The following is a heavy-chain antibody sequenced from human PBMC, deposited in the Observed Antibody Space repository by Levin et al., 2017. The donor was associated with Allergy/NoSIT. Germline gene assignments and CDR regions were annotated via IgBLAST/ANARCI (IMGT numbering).Heavy chain of an antibody. CDR2: IVDSGAST. CDR3: TKDVLFARGATYRYSGFDS. J-gene: IGHJ4*02. V-gene: IGHV3-23*01. Sequence: GESLKISCAASGFTFSSYALSWVRQAPGKGLEWVSGIVDSGASTYYADSVKGRFTISRDNSKNTLYLQMNSLRAEDTAMYYCTKDVLFARGATYRYSGFDSWGQGTLVTVSS. CDR1: GFTFSSYA. D-gene: IGHD3-10*01.